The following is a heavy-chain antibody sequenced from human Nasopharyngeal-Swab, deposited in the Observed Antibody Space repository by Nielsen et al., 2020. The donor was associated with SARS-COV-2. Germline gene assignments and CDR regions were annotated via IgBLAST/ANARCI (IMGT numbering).Heavy chain of an antibody. CDR3: ARVGPRHYDFWSGYSFDY. D-gene: IGHD3-3*01. J-gene: IGHJ4*02. CDR1: GDSVSSNSAA. V-gene: IGHV6-1*01. Sequence: SETLSLTCAISGDSVSSNSAAWNWIRQSPSRGLEWLGRTYYRSKWYNDYAVSVKSRITINPDTSKNQFSLQLNSVTPDDTAVYYCARVGPRHYDFWSGYSFDYWGQGTLVTVSS. CDR2: TYYRSKWYN.